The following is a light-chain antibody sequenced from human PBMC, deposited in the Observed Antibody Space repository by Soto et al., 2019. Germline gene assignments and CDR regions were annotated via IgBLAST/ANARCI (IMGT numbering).Light chain of an antibody. CDR2: DAS. Sequence: EIVLTQSPSTLSLSPGERATLSCRASQSVSSLLAWYQQKPGQAPRLLIYDASNRATGIPARFSGSGSGTDFTLTISSLEPEDFAVYYCQQRYNWPPTFGGGTKVEIK. V-gene: IGKV3-11*01. CDR1: QSVSSL. J-gene: IGKJ4*01. CDR3: QQRYNWPPT.